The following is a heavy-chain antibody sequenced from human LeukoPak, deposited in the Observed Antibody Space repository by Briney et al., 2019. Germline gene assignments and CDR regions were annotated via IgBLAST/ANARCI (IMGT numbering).Heavy chain of an antibody. CDR2: IHYIGNA. Sequence: SETLFLTCTVSGDSISTSAYYWSWIRQRPGTGLEWIAYIHYIGNAYSNPSLESRVTMSVDTSSNQFSLNVASVTAADTAVYYCARVRGDYFFDCWGQGILVTVSS. CDR1: GDSISTSAYY. J-gene: IGHJ4*02. D-gene: IGHD3-10*01. V-gene: IGHV4-31*03. CDR3: ARVRGDYFFDC.